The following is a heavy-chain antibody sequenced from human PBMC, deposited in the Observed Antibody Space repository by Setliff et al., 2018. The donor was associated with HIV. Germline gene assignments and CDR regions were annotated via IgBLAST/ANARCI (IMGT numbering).Heavy chain of an antibody. CDR3: ARDLRGTQSSDY. D-gene: IGHD1-1*01. J-gene: IGHJ4*02. Sequence: SETLSLTCSVSDDSISSGANYWSWIRQPAGQRLEWIGRIYASGSTNYNPSLKSRVSISVDMSQNQFSLKVTSVTAADTAVYYCARDLRGTQSSDYWGQGTLVTVSS. CDR1: DDSISSGANY. CDR2: IYASGST. V-gene: IGHV4-61*02.